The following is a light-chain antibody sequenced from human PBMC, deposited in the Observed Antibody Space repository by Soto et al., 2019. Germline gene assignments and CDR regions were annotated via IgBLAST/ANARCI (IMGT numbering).Light chain of an antibody. J-gene: IGKJ1*01. Sequence: DIQMTQSPSTLSASVGDRVTITCRASPSISSWLAWYQQKPGKAPKLLIYKASSLESGVPSRFSGSGSGTEFTLNISSLQPDDFATYYCQQYNSYWTFGQGTKVEIK. V-gene: IGKV1-5*03. CDR3: QQYNSYWT. CDR1: PSISSW. CDR2: KAS.